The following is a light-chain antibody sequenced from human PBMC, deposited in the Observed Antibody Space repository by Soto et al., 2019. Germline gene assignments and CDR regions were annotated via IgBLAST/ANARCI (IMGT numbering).Light chain of an antibody. J-gene: IGLJ1*01. CDR3: SSYTTSSSYV. CDR2: DVY. CDR1: SSDVGGFNY. Sequence: QSVLTQPASVSGSPGQSITISCTGTSSDVGGFNYVSWYQQHPGKAPKLLIFDVYSRPSGISNRFSGSKSGNTASLTISGLQAEDEADYYCSSYTTSSSYVLGAGTKVTVL. V-gene: IGLV2-14*01.